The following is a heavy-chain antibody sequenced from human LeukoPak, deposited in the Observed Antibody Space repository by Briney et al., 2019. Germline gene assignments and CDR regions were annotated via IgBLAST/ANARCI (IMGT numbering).Heavy chain of an antibody. CDR3: ARDYYYHNSGFFGY. Sequence: SETLSLXCTVSGDSISSYYWSWIRQLAEKGLEWIGRIYSSGSTNYNPSLKSRVTMSADTSKNQFSLRLSSLTAADTAVYFCARDYYYHNSGFFGYWGQGTLVTVSS. CDR2: IYSSGST. J-gene: IGHJ4*02. CDR1: GDSISSYY. D-gene: IGHD3-22*01. V-gene: IGHV4-4*07.